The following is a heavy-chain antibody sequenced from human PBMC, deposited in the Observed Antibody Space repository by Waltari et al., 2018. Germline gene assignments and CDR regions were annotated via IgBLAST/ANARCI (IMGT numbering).Heavy chain of an antibody. CDR1: GFPVSSNY. D-gene: IGHD6-19*01. J-gene: IGHJ4*02. Sequence: EVQLVESGGGLIQPGGSLRLSCAASGFPVSSNYMRWVRQAPGKGLEWVSVIYSGGSTYYADSVKGRFTISRDNSKNTLYLQMNSLRAEDTAVYYCARERGSGWSAYYFDYWGQGTLVTVSS. CDR3: ARERGSGWSAYYFDY. V-gene: IGHV3-53*01. CDR2: IYSGGST.